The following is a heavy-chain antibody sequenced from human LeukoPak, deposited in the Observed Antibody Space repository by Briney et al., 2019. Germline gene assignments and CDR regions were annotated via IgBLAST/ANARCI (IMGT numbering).Heavy chain of an antibody. CDR1: GFTFSSYG. Sequence: GGSLRLSCAASGFTFSSYGMHWVRQAPGKGLEWVAFIRYDGSNKYYADSVKGRFTISRDNSKNTLYLQMNSLRAEDTAVYYCANPAILISSWAFDYWGQGTLVTVSS. CDR3: ANPAILISSWAFDY. D-gene: IGHD6-13*01. CDR2: IRYDGSNK. V-gene: IGHV3-30*02. J-gene: IGHJ4*02.